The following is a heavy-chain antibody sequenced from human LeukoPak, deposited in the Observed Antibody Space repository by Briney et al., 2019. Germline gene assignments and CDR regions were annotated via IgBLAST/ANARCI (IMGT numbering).Heavy chain of an antibody. Sequence: GGSLRLSCAASGFTFSNYAMGWVRQAPGKGLEWVSAISGSGGSTYYADSVKGRFTISRDNSKNTVYLQMNSLRAEDTAVYYCAKGFSRGWSIDYWGQGTLVTVSS. CDR2: ISGSGGST. V-gene: IGHV3-23*01. CDR3: AKGFSRGWSIDY. CDR1: GFTFSNYA. J-gene: IGHJ4*02. D-gene: IGHD6-19*01.